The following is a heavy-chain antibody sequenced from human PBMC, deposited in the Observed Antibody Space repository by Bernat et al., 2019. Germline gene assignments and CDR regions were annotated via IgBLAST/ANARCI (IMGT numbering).Heavy chain of an antibody. CDR2: IYYSGST. V-gene: IGHV4-59*01. CDR1: GGSISSYY. D-gene: IGHD6-13*01. Sequence: QVQLQESGPGLVKPSETLSLTCTVSGGSISSYYWSWIRQPPGKGLEWIGYIYYSGSTNYNPSLKSRVTISVDTSKNQFSLKLSSVTAADTAVYYCARDRAVIGQQLVGGIYYYYYYGMDVWGQGTTVTVSS. J-gene: IGHJ6*02. CDR3: ARDRAVIGQQLVGGIYYYYYYGMDV.